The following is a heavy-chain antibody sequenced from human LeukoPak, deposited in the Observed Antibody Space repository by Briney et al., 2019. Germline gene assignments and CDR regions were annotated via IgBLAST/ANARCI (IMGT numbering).Heavy chain of an antibody. J-gene: IGHJ5*02. CDR1: GYTFTGYY. CDR3: ARDKPPYSSGWYREDWFDP. D-gene: IGHD6-19*01. V-gene: IGHV1-2*02. Sequence: GASVTVSCKASGYTFTGYYMRWVRQAPGQGLEWMGWINPNSGGTNYAQKFQGRVTMTRDTSISTAYMELSRLRSDDTAVYYCARDKPPYSSGWYREDWFDPWGQGTLVTVSS. CDR2: INPNSGGT.